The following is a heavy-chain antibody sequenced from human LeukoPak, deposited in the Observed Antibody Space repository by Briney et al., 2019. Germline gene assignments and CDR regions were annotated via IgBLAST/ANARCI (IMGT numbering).Heavy chain of an antibody. D-gene: IGHD3-9*01. CDR1: GFTFSSYA. CDR3: AKDQPYYDILTGLQYYYYGMDV. J-gene: IGHJ6*02. CDR2: ISYDGSNK. V-gene: IGHV3-30-3*01. Sequence: GRSLRLSCAASGFTFSSYAMHWVRQAPGKGLEWVAVISYDGSNKYYADSVKGRFTISRDNSKNTLYLQMNSLRAEDTAVYYCAKDQPYYDILTGLQYYYYGMDVWGQGTTVTVSS.